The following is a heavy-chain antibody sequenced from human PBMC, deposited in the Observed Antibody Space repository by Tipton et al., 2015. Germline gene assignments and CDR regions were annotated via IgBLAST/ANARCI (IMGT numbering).Heavy chain of an antibody. V-gene: IGHV4-61*01. CDR1: GGSVSSGSYY. CDR2: ISFSDTT. CDR3: ARDLEHGMDV. J-gene: IGHJ6*02. Sequence: TLSLTCTVSGGSVSSGSYYWSWIRQPPGKGLEWIGYISFSDTTHYNPSLKSRITISLNTSKNQFSLKMSSVTAADTAVYFCARDLEHGMDVWGQVTTVTVS.